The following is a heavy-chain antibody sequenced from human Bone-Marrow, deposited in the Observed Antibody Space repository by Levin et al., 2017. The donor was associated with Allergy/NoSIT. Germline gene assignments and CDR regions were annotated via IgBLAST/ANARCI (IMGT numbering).Heavy chain of an antibody. J-gene: IGHJ6*03. Sequence: SQTLSLTCAVSGGSVSSSNYYWGWIRQPPGKGLEWIGSVYNSGRSFYNPSLKSRVTISVDTSKSHFSLILNSVTAADTAVEDCARQKDEGSGEDYYHYMDVWGKGTTVTVSS. CDR3: ARQKDEGSGEDYYHYMDV. CDR2: VYNSGRS. D-gene: IGHD3-16*01. CDR1: GGSVSSSNYY. V-gene: IGHV4-39*02.